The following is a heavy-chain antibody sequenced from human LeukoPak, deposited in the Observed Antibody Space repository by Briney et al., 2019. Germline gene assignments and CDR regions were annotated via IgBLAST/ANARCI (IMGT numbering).Heavy chain of an antibody. V-gene: IGHV3-21*01. Sequence: GGSLRLSCAASGFTFSSYSMNWVRQAPGKGLEWVSSISSSSSYIYYADSVKGRFTISRDNAKNSLYLQMNSLRAEDTAVYCCARDSEPDFWSGYYCLDYWGQGTLVTVSS. CDR2: ISSSSSYI. J-gene: IGHJ4*02. CDR3: ARDSEPDFWSGYYCLDY. D-gene: IGHD3-3*01. CDR1: GFTFSSYS.